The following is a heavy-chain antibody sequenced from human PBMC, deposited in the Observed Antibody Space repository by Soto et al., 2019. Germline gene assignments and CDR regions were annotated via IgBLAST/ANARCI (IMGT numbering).Heavy chain of an antibody. V-gene: IGHV4-34*01. D-gene: IGHD3-10*01. Sequence: ESLSLGCAVYGGSLSGYYGSWIRQPPGKGMEWIGEINHSGTNNYNPYLKSRVTISVGTSKNQFSLKLNSVTAADTAVFYCARVTRGDYLLTFSLRGMDVWGQGTTVTVSS. J-gene: IGHJ6*02. CDR2: INHSGTN. CDR3: ARVTRGDYLLTFSLRGMDV. CDR1: GGSLSGYY.